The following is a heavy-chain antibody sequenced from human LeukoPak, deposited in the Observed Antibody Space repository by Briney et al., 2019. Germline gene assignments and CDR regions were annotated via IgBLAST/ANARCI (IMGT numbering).Heavy chain of an antibody. CDR1: GYSISSGYY. V-gene: IGHV4-38-2*02. J-gene: IGHJ5*02. CDR3: VRGPYGSSISNWFDP. Sequence: SETLSLTCSFSGYSISSGYYWGWIRQPPGQGLEWIGNIYHSGSTYYNPSLKSRVTISVDKSKNQFSLKLSSVTAADTAVYYCVRGPYGSSISNWFDPWGQGLLVTVSS. D-gene: IGHD3-10*01. CDR2: IYHSGST.